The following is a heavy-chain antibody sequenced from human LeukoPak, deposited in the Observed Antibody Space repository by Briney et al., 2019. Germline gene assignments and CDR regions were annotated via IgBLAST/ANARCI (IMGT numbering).Heavy chain of an antibody. Sequence: GSSVKVSCKASGGAFSSYAISWVRQAPGQGLEWMGGIIPTFGTANYAQKFQGRVTITADESTSTAYMELSSLRSEDTAVYYCARGRRVGSGGSCYQRYWGQGTLVTVSS. D-gene: IGHD2-15*01. J-gene: IGHJ4*02. CDR1: GGAFSSYA. CDR2: IIPTFGTA. V-gene: IGHV1-69*01. CDR3: ARGRRVGSGGSCYQRY.